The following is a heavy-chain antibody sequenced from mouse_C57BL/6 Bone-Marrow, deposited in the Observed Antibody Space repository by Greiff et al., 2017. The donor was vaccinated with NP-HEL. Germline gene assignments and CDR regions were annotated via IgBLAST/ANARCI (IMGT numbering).Heavy chain of an antibody. CDR2: ISNGGGST. J-gene: IGHJ3*01. CDR1: GFTFSDYY. D-gene: IGHD3-2*02. V-gene: IGHV5-12*01. Sequence: DVQLVESGGGLVQPGGSLKLSCAASGFTFSDYYMSWVRQTPEKRLEWVAYISNGGGSTYYPDTVKGRFTISRANAKNTLYLQMSRLKSEDTAMYYCARQLRLQGGFAYWGQGTLVTVSA. CDR3: ARQLRLQGGFAY.